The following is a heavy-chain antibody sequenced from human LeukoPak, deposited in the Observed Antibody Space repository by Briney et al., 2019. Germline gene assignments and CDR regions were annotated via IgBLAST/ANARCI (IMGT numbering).Heavy chain of an antibody. CDR3: ASGETTVTTSTDWYFDL. CDR2: IIPIFGTA. D-gene: IGHD4-17*01. V-gene: IGHV1-69*05. CDR1: GGTFSSYA. Sequence: SVKVSCKASGGTFSSYAISWARQAPGQGLEWMGGIIPIFGTANYAQKFQGRVTITTDESTSTAYMELSSLRSEDTAVYYCASGETTVTTSTDWYFDLWGRGTLVTVSS. J-gene: IGHJ2*01.